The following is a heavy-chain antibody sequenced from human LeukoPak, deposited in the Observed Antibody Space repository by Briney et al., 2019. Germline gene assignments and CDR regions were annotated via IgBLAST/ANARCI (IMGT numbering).Heavy chain of an antibody. D-gene: IGHD2-15*01. V-gene: IGHV1-2*02. CDR1: GYTFTSYY. CDR3: ARGRHGSGGSCYLDY. CDR2: VNPNSGGT. J-gene: IGHJ4*02. Sequence: GASVKVSCKASGYTFTSYYMRWVRQAPGQGLEWMGWVNPNSGGTNYAQKFQGRITMTRDTSISTVYMELSRLTSDDTAVYYCARGRHGSGGSCYLDYWGQGTLVTVS.